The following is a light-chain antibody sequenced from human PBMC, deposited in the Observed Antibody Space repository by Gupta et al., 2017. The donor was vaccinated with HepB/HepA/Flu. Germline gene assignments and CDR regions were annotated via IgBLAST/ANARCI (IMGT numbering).Light chain of an antibody. CDR2: WAS. CDR3: QQYCSTDPLS. Sequence: DIVMTQSPDSLAVSLGERATINCRSSQSIFYSSTNKNYLAWYQQKPGQPPKLLMYWASTRESGVPDRFSGSGSGTDFTLTINSLQAEDVAVYYCQQYCSTDPLSFGGGTKVEI. V-gene: IGKV4-1*01. J-gene: IGKJ4*01. CDR1: QSIFYSSTNKNY.